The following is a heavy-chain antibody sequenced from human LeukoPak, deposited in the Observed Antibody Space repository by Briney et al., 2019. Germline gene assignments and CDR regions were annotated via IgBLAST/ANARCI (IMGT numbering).Heavy chain of an antibody. CDR2: IYYSGDT. CDR3: ARVLWFGESKKGYSYYMDV. D-gene: IGHD3-10*01. V-gene: IGHV4-39*01. Sequence: SETLSLTCAVSGDSVSSGSYYWGWIRQPPGEGLEWIGSIYYSGDTYYNPSLESRVTISVDTSKNQFSLKLSSVTAADTAVYYCARVLWFGESKKGYSYYMDVWGKGTTVTVSS. CDR1: GDSVSSGSYY. J-gene: IGHJ6*03.